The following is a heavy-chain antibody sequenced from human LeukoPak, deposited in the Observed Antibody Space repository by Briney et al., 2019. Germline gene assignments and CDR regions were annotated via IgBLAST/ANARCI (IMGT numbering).Heavy chain of an antibody. D-gene: IGHD3-22*01. V-gene: IGHV3-23*01. J-gene: IGHJ4*02. Sequence: QTGGSLRLSCAASGFTFSSYAMGWVRQAPGKGLEWVSAISGSGGSTYYADSVKGRFTISRDNSKNTLYLQMNSLRAEDTAVYYCAKRSPYYYDSSHIDYWGQGTLVTVSS. CDR2: ISGSGGST. CDR1: GFTFSSYA. CDR3: AKRSPYYYDSSHIDY.